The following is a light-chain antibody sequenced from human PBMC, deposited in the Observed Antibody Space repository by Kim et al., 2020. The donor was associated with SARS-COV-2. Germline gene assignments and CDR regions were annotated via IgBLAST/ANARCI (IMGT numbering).Light chain of an antibody. CDR1: QTIYIW. V-gene: IGKV1-5*01. Sequence: YASVGDRVTITCRASQTIYIWLAWYQQKPGKAPQLLISDASNLEMGVPPRFSGSGSGTEFNLTITGLQPDDFATYYCQQYNLYRTFGQGTKVDIK. CDR2: DAS. J-gene: IGKJ1*01. CDR3: QQYNLYRT.